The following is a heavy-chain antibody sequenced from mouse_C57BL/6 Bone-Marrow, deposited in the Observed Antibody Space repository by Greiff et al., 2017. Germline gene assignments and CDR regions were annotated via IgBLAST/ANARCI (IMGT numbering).Heavy chain of an antibody. CDR2: IDPSDSYT. V-gene: IGHV1-69*01. J-gene: IGHJ3*01. Sequence: VQLQQSGAELVMPGASVKLSCKASGYTFTSYWMHWVKQRPGQGLEWIGEIDPSDSYTNYNQKFKGKSTLTVDKSSSTADMQLSSLTSEDSAVYYCASSRGFAYWGQGTLVTVAA. CDR3: ASSRGFAY. CDR1: GYTFTSYW.